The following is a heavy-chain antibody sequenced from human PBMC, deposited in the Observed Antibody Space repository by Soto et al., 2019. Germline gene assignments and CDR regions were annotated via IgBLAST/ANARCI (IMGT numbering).Heavy chain of an antibody. Sequence: GASVKVSCKASGYSFTDYHIHWVRQAPGQGLEWLGRINPKSGGTSTAQKFQGWVTMTTDTSISTASMELTRLTSDDTAIYYCARGDSTDCTNGVCSFFYNHDMDVWGQGTTVTVSS. CDR3: ARGDSTDCTNGVCSFFYNHDMDV. CDR2: INPKSGGT. CDR1: GYSFTDYH. J-gene: IGHJ6*02. D-gene: IGHD2-8*01. V-gene: IGHV1-2*04.